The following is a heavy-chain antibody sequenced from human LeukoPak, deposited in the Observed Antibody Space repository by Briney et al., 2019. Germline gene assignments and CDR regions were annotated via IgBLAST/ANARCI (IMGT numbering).Heavy chain of an antibody. CDR1: GDSISTYS. Sequence: SETLSLTCTVSGDSISTYSWNWIRQPPGRGLEWIGSLYTSGSTHYNPSLKSRVTISVDTSKNQFSLRLSSMTAADTAVYYSARRRVEMSTIMEGNWLDPWGQGTLVTVSS. V-gene: IGHV4-4*08. CDR2: LYTSGST. J-gene: IGHJ5*02. CDR3: ARRRVEMSTIMEGNWLDP. D-gene: IGHD5-24*01.